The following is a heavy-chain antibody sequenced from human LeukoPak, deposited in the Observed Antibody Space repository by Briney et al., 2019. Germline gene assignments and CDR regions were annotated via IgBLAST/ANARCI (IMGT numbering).Heavy chain of an antibody. J-gene: IGHJ6*02. CDR3: ARDGDYDSSGYAYYYYGMDV. CDR2: IYYDGSNE. Sequence: GRSLRLSCVASGFTFSSYGMHWVRQAPGKGLEWVAVIYYDGSNEQYTDSVKGRFTISRDNSKNTLYLQMNSLRAEDTAVYYCARDGDYDSSGYAYYYYGMDVWGQGTTVTVSS. V-gene: IGHV3-33*01. CDR1: GFTFSSYG. D-gene: IGHD3-22*01.